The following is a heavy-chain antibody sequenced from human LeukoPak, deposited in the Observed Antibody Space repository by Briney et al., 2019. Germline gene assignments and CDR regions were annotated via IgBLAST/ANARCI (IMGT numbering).Heavy chain of an antibody. Sequence: SETLSLTCTVSGGSISSSSYYWGWIRQPPGKGLEWIGSIYYSGSTYYNPSLKSRVTMSLDTSRKQFSLRLTSVTAADTAVYYCARLKFYDSTGHSPGYYMDVWGKGTTVSVFS. CDR3: ARLKFYDSTGHSPGYYMDV. CDR2: IYYSGST. D-gene: IGHD3-22*01. CDR1: GGSISSSSYY. J-gene: IGHJ6*03. V-gene: IGHV4-39*07.